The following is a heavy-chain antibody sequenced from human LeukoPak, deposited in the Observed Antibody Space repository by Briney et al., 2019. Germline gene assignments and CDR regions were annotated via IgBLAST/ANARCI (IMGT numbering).Heavy chain of an antibody. D-gene: IGHD1-26*01. V-gene: IGHV1-18*01. CDR3: AREMGGIVGANDAFDI. CDR1: GYTFNTYG. Sequence: GASVKVSCKASGYTFNTYGISWVRQAPGQGLEWMGWISAYNGNTNYAQKLQGRVTMTTDTSTSTAYMELRSLRSDDTAVYYCAREMGGIVGANDAFDIWGQGTMVTVSS. J-gene: IGHJ3*02. CDR2: ISAYNGNT.